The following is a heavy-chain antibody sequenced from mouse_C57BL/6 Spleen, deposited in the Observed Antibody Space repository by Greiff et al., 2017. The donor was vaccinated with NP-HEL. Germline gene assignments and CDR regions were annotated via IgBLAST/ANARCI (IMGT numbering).Heavy chain of an antibody. Sequence: VQLQQSGPELVKPGASVKIPCKASGYTFTDYNMDWVKQSHGKSLEWIGDINPNNGGTIYNQKFKGKATLTVDKSSRTAYMELRSLTSEETAVYYCARRDAITTVVATWTYYAMDYWGQGTSVTVSS. CDR2: INPNNGGT. J-gene: IGHJ4*01. CDR3: ARRDAITTVVATWTYYAMDY. V-gene: IGHV1-18*01. CDR1: GYTFTDYN. D-gene: IGHD1-1*01.